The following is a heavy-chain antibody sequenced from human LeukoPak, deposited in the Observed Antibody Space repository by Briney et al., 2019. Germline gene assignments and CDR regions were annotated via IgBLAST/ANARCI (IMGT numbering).Heavy chain of an antibody. CDR3: ARDLRVAMVTGWFDP. CDR1: GFTFSSYW. D-gene: IGHD5-18*01. V-gene: IGHV3-74*01. J-gene: IGHJ5*02. CDR2: INSDGSST. Sequence: GGSLRLSCAASGFTFSSYWMHWVRQAPGKGLVWVSRINSDGSSTSYADSVKGRFTISRDNAKNTLYLRMNSLRAEDTAVYYCARDLRVAMVTGWFDPWGQGTLVTVSS.